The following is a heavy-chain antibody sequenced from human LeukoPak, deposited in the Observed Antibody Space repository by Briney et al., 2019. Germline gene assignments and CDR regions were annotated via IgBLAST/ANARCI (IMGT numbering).Heavy chain of an antibody. V-gene: IGHV3-20*04. CDR2: INWNGGTT. J-gene: IGHJ4*02. D-gene: IGHD3-22*01. CDR1: GFTFNDYG. CDR3: ARDKHYYDSSNYV. Sequence: RGSLRLSCAASGFTFNDYGMSWVRQGPGKGLEWVSGINWNGGTTGYADSVRGRFTISRDNAKNSLYLQMNSLRAEDTALYYCARDKHYYDSSNYVWGQGTLVTVSS.